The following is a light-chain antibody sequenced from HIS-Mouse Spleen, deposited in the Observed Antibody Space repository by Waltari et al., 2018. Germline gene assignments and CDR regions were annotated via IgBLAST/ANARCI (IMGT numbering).Light chain of an antibody. J-gene: IGKJ5*01. Sequence: EIVLTQSPATLSLSPGERATLSCRASQSVSSYLAWYQQKPGKAPRLLIYDASNSATGIPARFSGSGSGTDFTLTISSLEPEDFAVYYCQQRSNWRITFGQGTRLEIK. V-gene: IGKV3-11*01. CDR1: QSVSSY. CDR2: DAS. CDR3: QQRSNWRIT.